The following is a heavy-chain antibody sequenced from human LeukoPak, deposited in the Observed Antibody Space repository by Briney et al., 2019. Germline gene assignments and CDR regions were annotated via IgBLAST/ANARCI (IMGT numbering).Heavy chain of an antibody. CDR1: GGSFSGYY. D-gene: IGHD6-19*01. CDR2: INHSGST. CDR3: ARGLYSSGWYKARVAFDI. Sequence: PSETLSFTCAVYGGSFSGYYWSWIRQPPGKGLEWIGEINHSGSTNYNPSLKSRVTISVDTSKNQFSLKLSSVTAADTAVYYCARGLYSSGWYKARVAFDIWGQGTMVTVSS. J-gene: IGHJ3*02. V-gene: IGHV4-34*01.